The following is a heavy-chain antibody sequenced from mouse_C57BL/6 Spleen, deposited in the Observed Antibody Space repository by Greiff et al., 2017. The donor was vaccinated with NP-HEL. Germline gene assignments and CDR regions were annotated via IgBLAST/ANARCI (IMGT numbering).Heavy chain of an antibody. J-gene: IGHJ2*01. CDR3: ARRGNWDYFDY. CDR1: GYTFTSYW. CDR2: IDPSDSYT. D-gene: IGHD4-1*01. Sequence: QVQLQQPGAELVMPGASVKLSCKASGYTFTSYWMHWVKQRPGQGLEWIGEIDPSDSYTNYNQQFKGKSTLTVDKSSSTAYMQLSSLTSEDSAVYYCARRGNWDYFDYWGQGTTLTVSS. V-gene: IGHV1-69*01.